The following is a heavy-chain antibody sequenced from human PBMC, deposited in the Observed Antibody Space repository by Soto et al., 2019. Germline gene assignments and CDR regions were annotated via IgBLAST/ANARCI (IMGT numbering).Heavy chain of an antibody. CDR2: IYHSGAT. CDR3: ARDAGACRYYGMAV. Sequence: QVQLQESGPALVKPSGTLSLACTVSGASTSSENWWSWVRQAPGKGLEWIGEIYHSGATHYSPSLTSRVTISLDQCKNPFLMKVDSVTDAGSSVYYCARDAGACRYYGMAVWGQGTKVTVS. D-gene: IGHD2-8*02. CDR1: GASTSSENW. J-gene: IGHJ6*02. V-gene: IGHV4-4*02.